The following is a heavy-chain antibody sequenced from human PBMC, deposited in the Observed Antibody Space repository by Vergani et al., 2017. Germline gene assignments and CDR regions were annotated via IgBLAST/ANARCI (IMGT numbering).Heavy chain of an antibody. J-gene: IGHJ6*02. D-gene: IGHD2-2*02. CDR1: GFKFSDHY. CDR2: ISPGASTV. CDR3: AKTPGIPTPRHYYARDV. V-gene: IGHV3-11*04. Sequence: VQLVESGGGSVKPGGSLRLSCAASGFKFSDHYMSWIRQAPGKGLEWVSHISPGASTVSYTDSVTGRFTVSRDNDNNSLTLDMTTLRVEATAVYYCAKTPGIPTPRHYYARDVWGQGTTVTVSS.